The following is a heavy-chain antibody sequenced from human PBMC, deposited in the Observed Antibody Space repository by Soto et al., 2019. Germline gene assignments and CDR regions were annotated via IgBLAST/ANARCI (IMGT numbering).Heavy chain of an antibody. CDR1: GFTFSSYA. CDR2: ISGSGGST. Sequence: EVQLLESGGGLVQPGGSLRLSCAASGFTFSSYAMSWVRQAPGKGLEWVSAISGSGGSTYYADSVKGRFTISRDNSKNTLYLPIYSVGAEDTAVDYCAYITTPFDYWGQGTLLTVS. CDR3: AYITTPFDY. J-gene: IGHJ4*02. V-gene: IGHV3-23*01.